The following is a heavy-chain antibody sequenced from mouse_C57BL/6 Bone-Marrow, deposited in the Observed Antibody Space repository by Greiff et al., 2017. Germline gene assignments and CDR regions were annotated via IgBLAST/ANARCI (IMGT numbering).Heavy chain of an antibody. D-gene: IGHD1-1*01. CDR2: IDPENGDT. CDR3: TLITTVVAPYYFDY. V-gene: IGHV14-4*01. Sequence: EVQLQHSGAELVRPGASVKLSCTASGFNIKDDYMHWVKQRPEQGLEWIGWIDPENGDTEYASKFQGKATITADTSSNTAYLQLSSLTSEDTAVYYCTLITTVVAPYYFDYWGQGTTLTVSS. CDR1: GFNIKDDY. J-gene: IGHJ2*01.